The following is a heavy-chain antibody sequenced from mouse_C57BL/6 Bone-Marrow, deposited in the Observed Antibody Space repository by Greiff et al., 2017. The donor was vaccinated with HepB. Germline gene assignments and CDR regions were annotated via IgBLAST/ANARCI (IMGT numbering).Heavy chain of an antibody. Sequence: VQLQQPGAELVRPGSSVKLSCKASGYTFTSYWMHWVKQRPIQGLEWIGNIDPSDSETHYNQKFKDKATLTVDKSSSTAYMQLSRLTSEDSAVYYCARLYYGYIYAMDYWGQGTSVTVSS. CDR3: ARLYYGYIYAMDY. V-gene: IGHV1-52*01. CDR2: IDPSDSET. J-gene: IGHJ4*01. CDR1: GYTFTSYW. D-gene: IGHD2-2*01.